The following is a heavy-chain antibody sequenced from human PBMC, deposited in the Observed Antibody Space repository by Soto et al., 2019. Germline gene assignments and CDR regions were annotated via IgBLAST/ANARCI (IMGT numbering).Heavy chain of an antibody. V-gene: IGHV3-30*18. J-gene: IGHJ4*02. CDR3: AKDQFSTTVTTLHY. D-gene: IGHD4-17*01. CDR2: ISYDGGNK. Sequence: QVPLVESGGGVVQPGRSLRLSCAASGFTFSSFGMHWVRQAPGKGLECVAFISYDGGNKYYADSVKGRFAISRDNSKNTVHLQMNSLRAEDTAVYYCAKDQFSTTVTTLHYWGQGTLVSVSS. CDR1: GFTFSSFG.